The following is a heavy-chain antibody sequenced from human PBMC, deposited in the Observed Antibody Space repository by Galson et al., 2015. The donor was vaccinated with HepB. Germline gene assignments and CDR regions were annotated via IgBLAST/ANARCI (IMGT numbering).Heavy chain of an antibody. D-gene: IGHD3-22*01. V-gene: IGHV3-49*03. CDR2: IRSKDYGGTT. CDR1: GFTFGDYA. CDR3: TRDGQSTPLLYFDSSHFDY. Sequence: SLRLSCAASGFTFGDYAMSWFRQAPGKGLEWVGFIRSKDYGGTTEYAASVKGRFTIARDDSKSIAYLQMNSLKTEDTAVYYCTRDGQSTPLLYFDSSHFDYWGQGTLFTVSS. J-gene: IGHJ4*02.